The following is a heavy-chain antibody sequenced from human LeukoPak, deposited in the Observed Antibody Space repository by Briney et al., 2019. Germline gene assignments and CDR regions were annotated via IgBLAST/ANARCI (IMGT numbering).Heavy chain of an antibody. V-gene: IGHV4-61*02. Sequence: SQTLSLTCTVSGGSISSGSYYWSWIRQPAGKGLEWIGRIYTSGSTNYNPSLKSRVTISVDTSKNQFSLKLSSVTDADTAVYYCARDYTVTTGDDYWGQGTLVTVSS. CDR2: IYTSGST. CDR3: ARDYTVTTGDDY. CDR1: GGSISSGSYY. J-gene: IGHJ4*02. D-gene: IGHD4-17*01.